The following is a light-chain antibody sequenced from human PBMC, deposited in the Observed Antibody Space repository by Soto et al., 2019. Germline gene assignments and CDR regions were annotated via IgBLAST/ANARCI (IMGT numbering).Light chain of an antibody. CDR2: QAS. CDR1: QSISSW. V-gene: IGKV1-5*03. J-gene: IGKJ1*01. CDR3: QQYKSYSRT. Sequence: DIQMTQSPSTLSASVGDTVTITCRASQSISSWLAWFQQKPGKAPKLLIAQASYLESGVPSRFSGSESGTEFTLPISGLQPDDFATYYCQQYKSYSRTFGQGTKVEIK.